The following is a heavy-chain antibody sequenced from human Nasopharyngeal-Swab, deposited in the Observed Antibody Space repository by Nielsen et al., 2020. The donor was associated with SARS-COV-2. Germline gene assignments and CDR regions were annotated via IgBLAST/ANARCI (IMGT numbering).Heavy chain of an antibody. CDR2: INPNSGGT. J-gene: IGHJ4*02. Sequence: ASVKVSCKASGYTFTGYYMHWVRQAPGQGLEWMGRINPNSGGTNYAQKFQGRVTMTRDTSTSTAYMELSRLRSDDTAVYYCARENLAVLLWFRELFYFDYWGQGTLVTVSS. CDR1: GYTFTGYY. D-gene: IGHD3-10*01. V-gene: IGHV1-2*06. CDR3: ARENLAVLLWFRELFYFDY.